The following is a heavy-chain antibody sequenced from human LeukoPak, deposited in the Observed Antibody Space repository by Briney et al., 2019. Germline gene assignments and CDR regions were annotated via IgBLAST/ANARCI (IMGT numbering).Heavy chain of an antibody. J-gene: IGHJ6*03. V-gene: IGHV3-30*02. CDR1: GFTFSSYG. CDR2: IRYDGSNK. CDR3: AKAGVLPTYYYYYYYMDV. Sequence: QPGGSLRLSCAASGFTFSSYGMHWVRQAPGKGLEWVAFIRYDGSNKYYADSVKGRFTISRDNSKNTLYLQMNSLRAEDTAVYYCAKAGVLPTYYYYYYYMDVWGKGTTVTISS. D-gene: IGHD3-10*01.